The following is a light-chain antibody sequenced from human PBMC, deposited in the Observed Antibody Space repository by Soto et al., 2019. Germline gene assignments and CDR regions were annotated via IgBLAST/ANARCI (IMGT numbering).Light chain of an antibody. Sequence: DIQMTQSPSSLSASIGDRVTITCRASQSISSSLNWYQQKPGKAPKLLIYAASSLQGGVPSRFSGSGSAKDFTLTISSLKPEDFATYYCQQSYSHFLTLGGGTKVDIK. J-gene: IGKJ4*01. CDR1: QSISSS. CDR2: AAS. CDR3: QQSYSHFLT. V-gene: IGKV1-39*01.